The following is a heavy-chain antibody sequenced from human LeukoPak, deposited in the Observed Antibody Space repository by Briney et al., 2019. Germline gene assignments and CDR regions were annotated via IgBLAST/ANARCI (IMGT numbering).Heavy chain of an antibody. V-gene: IGHV4-39*01. CDR2: IYYSGST. Sequence: SETLSLTCTVSGGSISSSSYYWGWIRQPPGKGLEWIGSIYYSGSTYYNPSLKSRVTISVDTSKNQFSLKLSSVTAADTAVYYCARGSGVTTIYYYMDVWGKGTTVTVSS. J-gene: IGHJ6*03. CDR3: ARGSGVTTIYYYMDV. D-gene: IGHD4-17*01. CDR1: GGSISSSSYY.